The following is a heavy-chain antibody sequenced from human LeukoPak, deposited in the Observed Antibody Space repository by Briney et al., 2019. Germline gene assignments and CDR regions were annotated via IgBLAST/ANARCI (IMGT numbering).Heavy chain of an antibody. Sequence: SETLSLTCTVSGYSISSGYEWGWIRQPPGKGLEWIGSIYYSGTTYYNPSIRSRVTMSVDMSKSQCSLELSSVTAADTAVYYCAKDGQTVDWGQGTLVTVP. J-gene: IGHJ4*02. CDR2: IYYSGTT. CDR1: GYSISSGYE. V-gene: IGHV4-38-2*02. CDR3: AKDGQTVD. D-gene: IGHD2-15*01.